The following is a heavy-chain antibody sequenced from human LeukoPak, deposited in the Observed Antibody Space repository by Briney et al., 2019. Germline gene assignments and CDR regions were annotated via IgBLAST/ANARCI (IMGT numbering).Heavy chain of an antibody. V-gene: IGHV3-30*04. Sequence: RPGGSLRLSCAASGFTFSSYAMHWVRQAPGKGLEWVAVISYDGSNKYYADSVKGRFTISRDNSKNTLYLQMNSLRAEDTAVYYCARGKDSYGYQVVDYWGQGTLVTVSS. J-gene: IGHJ4*02. CDR1: GFTFSSYA. CDR2: ISYDGSNK. D-gene: IGHD5-18*01. CDR3: ARGKDSYGYQVVDY.